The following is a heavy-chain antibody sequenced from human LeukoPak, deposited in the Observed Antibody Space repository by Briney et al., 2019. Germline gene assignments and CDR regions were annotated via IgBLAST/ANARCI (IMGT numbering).Heavy chain of an antibody. D-gene: IGHD2-8*01. V-gene: IGHV4-4*02. CDR1: GGSISSSNW. J-gene: IGHJ4*02. CDR2: IYHSGST. CDR3: ARVTRRYCTNGVCYSGIDY. Sequence: SETLSLTCAVSGGSISSSNWWSWVRQPPGKGLEWIGEIYHSGSTNYNPSLKSRVTISVDKSKNQFSLKLSSVTAADTAVYYCARVTRRYCTNGVCYSGIDYWGQGTLVAVSS.